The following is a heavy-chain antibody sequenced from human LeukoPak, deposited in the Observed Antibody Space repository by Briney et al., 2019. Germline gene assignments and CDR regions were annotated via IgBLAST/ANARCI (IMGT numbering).Heavy chain of an antibody. V-gene: IGHV3-53*01. CDR1: GFTVSSNY. Sequence: GGSLRLSCAASGFTVSSNYMSWVRQAPGKGLEWVSVIYSGGSTYYADSVKGRFTISRDNSKNTLYLQMNSLRAEDTAVYYCAKYAPPTTMVTRFFDYWGQGTLVTVSS. CDR3: AKYAPPTTMVTRFFDY. D-gene: IGHD4-23*01. CDR2: IYSGGST. J-gene: IGHJ4*02.